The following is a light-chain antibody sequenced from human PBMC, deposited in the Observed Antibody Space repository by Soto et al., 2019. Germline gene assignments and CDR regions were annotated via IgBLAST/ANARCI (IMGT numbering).Light chain of an antibody. CDR1: QSLLHRNGYNY. V-gene: IGKV2-28*01. J-gene: IGKJ3*01. CDR3: MQSLQTPFT. Sequence: DIVMTQSPLSLPVTPGEPASISCRSSQSLLHRNGYNYLDWYLQKLGQSPQLLIYLGSYRASGVPDRFSGSGSGTDFTLKIIRVEAEDVGVYYCMQSLQTPFTFGPGTKVDIK. CDR2: LGS.